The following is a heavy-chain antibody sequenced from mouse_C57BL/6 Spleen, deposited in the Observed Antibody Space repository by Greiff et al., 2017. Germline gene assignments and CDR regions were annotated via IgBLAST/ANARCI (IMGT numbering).Heavy chain of an antibody. Sequence: VQLQQSGAELVRPGASVTLSCKASGYTFTDYEMHWVKQTPVHGLEWIGAIDPETGGTAYNQKFKGKAILTADKSSSTAYMELRSLTSEDSAVYYCTREGDSSGPREYFDYWGQGTTRTVSS. J-gene: IGHJ2*01. D-gene: IGHD3-2*02. V-gene: IGHV1-15*01. CDR1: GYTFTDYE. CDR3: TREGDSSGPREYFDY. CDR2: IDPETGGT.